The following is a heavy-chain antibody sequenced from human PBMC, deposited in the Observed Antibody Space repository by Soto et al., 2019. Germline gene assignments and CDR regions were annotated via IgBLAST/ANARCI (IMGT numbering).Heavy chain of an antibody. V-gene: IGHV4-59*01. D-gene: IGHD6-25*01. J-gene: IGHJ5*02. CDR2: VYFSGNT. Sequence: PSETLSLTCTVSGGSLSSYYWTWIRQSPGKGLEWIGYVYFSGNTNYNPSLKSRVTISIDTSKNQFYLRLASVTAADTAFYYCGSVRPSGYVLSWGQGNMVTVYS. CDR3: GSVRPSGYVLS. CDR1: GGSLSSYY.